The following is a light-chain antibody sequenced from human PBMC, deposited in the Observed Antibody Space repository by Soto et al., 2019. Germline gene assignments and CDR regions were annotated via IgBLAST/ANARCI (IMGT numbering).Light chain of an antibody. J-gene: IGKJ5*01. CDR3: QQYNNWPLLIT. CDR1: QSVSSN. CDR2: GAS. Sequence: ELMMTHSAATLSVSPGERATLSCRASQSVSSNLAWYQQKPGQAPRLLIYGASTRATGIPARFSGSGSGTEFTLTISSLQSEDFEIYYCQQYNNWPLLITFGQGTRMEIK. V-gene: IGKV3-15*01.